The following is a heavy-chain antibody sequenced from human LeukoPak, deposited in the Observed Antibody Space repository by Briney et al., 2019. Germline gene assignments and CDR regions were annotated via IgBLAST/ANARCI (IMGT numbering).Heavy chain of an antibody. V-gene: IGHV1-24*01. CDR3: ATARGDSSGYYYIRYFDY. D-gene: IGHD3-22*01. J-gene: IGHJ4*02. Sequence: ASVKVSCKVSGYTLTELSMHWVRQAPGKGLEWMGGFDPEDGETIYAQKFQGRVTMTEDTSTDTAYMELSSLGSEDTAVYYCATARGDSSGYYYIRYFDYWGQGTLVTVSS. CDR2: FDPEDGET. CDR1: GYTLTELS.